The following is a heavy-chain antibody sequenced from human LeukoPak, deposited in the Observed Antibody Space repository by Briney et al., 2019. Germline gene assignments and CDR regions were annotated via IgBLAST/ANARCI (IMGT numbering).Heavy chain of an antibody. J-gene: IGHJ6*02. V-gene: IGHV3-7*01. CDR1: GFTFSSYW. CDR2: IKQDGSEK. Sequence: QSGGSLRLSCAASGFTFSSYWMSWVRQAPGKGLEWVANIKQDGSEKYYVDSVKGRFTISRDNAKNSLYLQMNSLRAEDTAVYYCAREHIVVVTAIPPGMDVWGQGATVTVSS. D-gene: IGHD2-21*02. CDR3: AREHIVVVTAIPPGMDV.